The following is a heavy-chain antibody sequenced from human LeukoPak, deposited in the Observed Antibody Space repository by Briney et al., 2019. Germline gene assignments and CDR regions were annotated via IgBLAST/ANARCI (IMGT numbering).Heavy chain of an antibody. D-gene: IGHD4-11*01. J-gene: IGHJ4*02. Sequence: SETLSLTCTVSGGSISSNNYYWGWIRQPPGKGLERIGNIYYSGSTYYNPSLKSRVSISVDTSKNQFSLRLSSVTAADTAVYYCARLGDDYSNYVIGYWGQGTLVTVSS. CDR2: IYYSGST. CDR3: ARLGDDYSNYVIGY. CDR1: GGSISSNNYY. V-gene: IGHV4-39*01.